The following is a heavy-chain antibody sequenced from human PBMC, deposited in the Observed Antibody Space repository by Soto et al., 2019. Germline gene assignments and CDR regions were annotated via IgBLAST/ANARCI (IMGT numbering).Heavy chain of an antibody. CDR2: ISCDGSNK. Sequence: QVQLVESGGGVVQPGRSLRLSCAASGFTFSSYAMHWVRQAPGKGLEWVAVISCDGSNKYYADSVKGRFTISRDNSKNTLYLQMNSLRAEDTAVYYCARAYSSGWYASEAFDIWGQGTMVTVSS. CDR1: GFTFSSYA. CDR3: ARAYSSGWYASEAFDI. J-gene: IGHJ3*02. D-gene: IGHD6-19*01. V-gene: IGHV3-30-3*01.